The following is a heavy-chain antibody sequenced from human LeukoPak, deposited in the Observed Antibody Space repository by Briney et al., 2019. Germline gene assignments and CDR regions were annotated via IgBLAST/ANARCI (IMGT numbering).Heavy chain of an antibody. V-gene: IGHV3-33*06. Sequence: GGSLRLSCAASGFTFSSYGMHWVRQAPGQGLEGVAVIWYDGSNKYYADSVKGRFTISRDNSENTLYLQMNSLRAEDTAVYYCAKDGCGGDCYSDYWGQGTLVTVSS. D-gene: IGHD2-21*02. CDR3: AKDGCGGDCYSDY. J-gene: IGHJ4*02. CDR1: GFTFSSYG. CDR2: IWYDGSNK.